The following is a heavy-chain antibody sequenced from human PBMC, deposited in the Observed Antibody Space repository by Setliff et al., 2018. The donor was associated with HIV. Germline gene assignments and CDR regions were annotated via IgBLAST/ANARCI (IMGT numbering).Heavy chain of an antibody. CDR2: ISGSGDST. V-gene: IGHV3-53*01. J-gene: IGHJ3*01. CDR3: VREGEYFDTIGHYLVRRFFDL. Sequence: PGGSLRLSCAASGFIVSSNYMSWVRQAPGKGLEWVSAISGSGDSTYYADSVKGRFTISRDNAKNSLYLQMNSLRAEDTAVYYCVREGEYFDTIGHYLVRRFFDLWGQGTMVTVSS. D-gene: IGHD3-9*01. CDR1: GFIVSSNY.